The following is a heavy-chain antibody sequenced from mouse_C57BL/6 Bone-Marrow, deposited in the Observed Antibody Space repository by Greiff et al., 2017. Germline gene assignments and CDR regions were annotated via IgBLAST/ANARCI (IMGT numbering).Heavy chain of an antibody. D-gene: IGHD1-1*01. CDR1: GYTFTDHT. CDR2: IYPRDGST. CDR3: ARPVVADYYAMDY. J-gene: IGHJ4*01. Sequence: VQLQESDAELVKPGASVKISCKVSGYTFTDHTIHWMKQRPEQGLEWIGYIYPRDGSTKYNEKFKGKATLTADKSSSTAYMQLNSLTSEDSAVYFCARPVVADYYAMDYWGQGTSVTVSS. V-gene: IGHV1-78*01.